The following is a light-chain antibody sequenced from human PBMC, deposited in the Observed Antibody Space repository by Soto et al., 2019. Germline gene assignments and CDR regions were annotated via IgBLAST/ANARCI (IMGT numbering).Light chain of an antibody. CDR1: QDIRSW. V-gene: IGKV1-12*01. CDR2: AAS. CDR3: QQANAFPHT. Sequence: DIRMTQSPSSVSASVGDRVTITCRASQDIRSWLTWYQQKPGKAPKLLIYAASTLQSGVPSRFSGSASGTDFTLTINSLQPEDFATYYCQQANAFPHTFGQGTKLEIK. J-gene: IGKJ2*01.